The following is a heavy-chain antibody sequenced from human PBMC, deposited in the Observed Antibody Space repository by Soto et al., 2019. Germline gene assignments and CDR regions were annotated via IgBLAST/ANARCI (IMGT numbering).Heavy chain of an antibody. J-gene: IGHJ1*01. D-gene: IGHD3-22*01. CDR1: GGSISSGGYS. V-gene: IGHV4-30-2*01. Sequence: SETLSLTCAVSGGSISSGGYSWSWIRQPPGKSQEWIGYIYHSGSTYYNPSLKSRVTISVDRSKNQFSLKLSSVTAADTAVYFCASCLTDYYDSSGYSLGFQHWGRGTLVTVSS. CDR3: ASCLTDYYDSSGYSLGFQH. CDR2: IYHSGST.